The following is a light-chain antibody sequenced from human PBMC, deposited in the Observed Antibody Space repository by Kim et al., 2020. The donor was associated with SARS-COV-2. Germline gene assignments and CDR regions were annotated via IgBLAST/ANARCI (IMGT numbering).Light chain of an antibody. CDR1: QRISKF. V-gene: IGKV1-39*01. J-gene: IGKJ2*03. CDR3: QQSHSNPYS. Sequence: ASVGDRVTITCRASQRISKFLTWYQQKPGKAPKLLIYAASDLQSGVPSRFTGSGSGTDFSLAINSLQPEDSATYYCQQSHSNPYSFGPGTKLEI. CDR2: AAS.